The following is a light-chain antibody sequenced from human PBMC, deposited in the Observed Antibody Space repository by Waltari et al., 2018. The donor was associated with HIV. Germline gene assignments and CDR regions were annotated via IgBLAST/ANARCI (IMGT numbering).Light chain of an antibody. J-gene: IGLJ3*02. V-gene: IGLV1-44*01. CDR2: NND. Sequence: QSLLPQPPSASGTPGQRVTISCSGSYPNIGSNTVNCHQQLPGSAPRALIYNNDQRPSGVPDRFSGSKSGTSASLAISGLQSEDQGDYYCASWDDKLDGWVFGGGTRLTVL. CDR3: ASWDDKLDGWV. CDR1: YPNIGSNT.